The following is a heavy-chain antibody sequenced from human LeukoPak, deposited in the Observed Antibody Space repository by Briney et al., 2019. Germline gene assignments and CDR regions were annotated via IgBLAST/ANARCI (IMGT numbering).Heavy chain of an antibody. CDR3: ARGHYSPWDHCFDY. CDR1: GFSFSSYW. Sequence: GGSLRLSCAASGFSFSSYWMNWVRQAPGKGLEWVANIKQDGSEEYYVDSLKSRFTISRDNAKNSLYLQMNNLRADDTAVYYCARGHYSPWDHCFDYWGQGSLVTVSS. J-gene: IGHJ4*02. V-gene: IGHV3-7*01. CDR2: IKQDGSEE. D-gene: IGHD5-18*01.